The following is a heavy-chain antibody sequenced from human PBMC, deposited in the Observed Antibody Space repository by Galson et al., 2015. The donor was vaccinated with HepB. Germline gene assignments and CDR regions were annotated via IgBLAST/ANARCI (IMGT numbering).Heavy chain of an antibody. CDR2: ISYDGSNK. V-gene: IGHV3-30*18. Sequence: SLRLSCAASGFTFSSYGMHWVRQAPGKGLEWVAVISYDGSNKYYADSVKGRFTISRDNSKNTLYLQMNSLRAEDTAVYYCAKEMTNSLLNYYYGMDVWGQGTTVTVSS. CDR1: GFTFSSYG. D-gene: IGHD2-8*01. CDR3: AKEMTNSLLNYYYGMDV. J-gene: IGHJ6*02.